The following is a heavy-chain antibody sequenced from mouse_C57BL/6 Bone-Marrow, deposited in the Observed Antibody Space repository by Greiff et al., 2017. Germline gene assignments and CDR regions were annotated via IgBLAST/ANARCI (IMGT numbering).Heavy chain of an antibody. CDR2: INPNYGTT. Sequence: EVKLQESGPELVKPGASVKISCKASGYSFTDYNMNWVKQSNGKSLEWIGVINPNYGTTSYNQKFKGKATLTVDQSSSTAYMQLNSLTSEDAAVYYCARGYDYDYAMDYWGQGTSVTVSS. D-gene: IGHD2-4*01. J-gene: IGHJ4*01. CDR3: ARGYDYDYAMDY. CDR1: GYSFTDYN. V-gene: IGHV1-39*01.